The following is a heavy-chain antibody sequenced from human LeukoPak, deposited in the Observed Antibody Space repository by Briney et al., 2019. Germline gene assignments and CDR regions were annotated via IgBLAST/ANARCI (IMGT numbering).Heavy chain of an antibody. V-gene: IGHV4-59*01. CDR2: IYYSGNT. J-gene: IGHJ4*02. CDR1: GGSISSYY. Sequence: PSETLSLTCTVSGGSISSYYWNWIRQPPGKGLEWIGYIYYSGNTNYNPSLKSRVSISVDTSKNQFSLKLSSVTAADTAVYYCARDGLWPYYFDHWGQGTLVTVSS. CDR3: ARDGLWPYYFDH. D-gene: IGHD3-10*01.